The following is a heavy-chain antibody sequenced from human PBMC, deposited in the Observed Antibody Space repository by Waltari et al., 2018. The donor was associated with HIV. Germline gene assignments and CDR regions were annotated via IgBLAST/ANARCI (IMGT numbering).Heavy chain of an antibody. Sequence: QVQLVQSGAEVKKPGASVKVSCKVSGYSLTEASIDWMRQAPGKGFEWIGGFDQEEDETTYAQKFQGRVTMTEDTSSGTAYMELSSLRSEDTALYYCAVAVGTPYDCWGKGTQVIVSS. J-gene: IGHJ4*02. CDR2: FDQEEDET. D-gene: IGHD3-16*01. CDR3: AVAVGTPYDC. CDR1: GYSLTEAS. V-gene: IGHV1-24*01.